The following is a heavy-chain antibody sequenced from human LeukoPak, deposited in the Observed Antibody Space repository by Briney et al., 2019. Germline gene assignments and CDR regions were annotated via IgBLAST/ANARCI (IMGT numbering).Heavy chain of an antibody. J-gene: IGHJ3*02. CDR1: GFTFSSYS. Sequence: PGGSLRLSCAASGFTFSSYSMNWVRQAPGKGLEWVSSISSSSSYIYYADSVKGRFTISRDNAKNSLYLQMNSLRAEDTAVYYCARGVPFDLVWGPNAFDIWGQGTMVTVSS. CDR3: ARGVPFDLVWGPNAFDI. V-gene: IGHV3-21*01. D-gene: IGHD3-16*01. CDR2: ISSSSSYI.